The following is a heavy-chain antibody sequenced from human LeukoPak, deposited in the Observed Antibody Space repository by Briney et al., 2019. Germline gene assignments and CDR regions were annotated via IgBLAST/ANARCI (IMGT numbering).Heavy chain of an antibody. D-gene: IGHD3-9*01. CDR2: MNPNGGNT. CDR1: GYTFTSYD. Sequence: ASVKVSCKASGYTFTSYDINWVRQATGQGLEWMGWMNPNGGNTGYAQKFQGRVTMNRNTSISTAYMELSSLRSEDTAVYYCARGPPVLRYFDWLSRYYYYGMDVWGQGTTVTVSS. CDR3: ARGPPVLRYFDWLSRYYYYGMDV. J-gene: IGHJ6*02. V-gene: IGHV1-8*01.